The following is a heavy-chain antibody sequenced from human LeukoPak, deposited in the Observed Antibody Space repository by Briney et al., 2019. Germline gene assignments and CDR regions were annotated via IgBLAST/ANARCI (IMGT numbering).Heavy chain of an antibody. CDR1: GGSVSSGSYY. J-gene: IGHJ4*02. CDR3: VREAGYSGYDQDY. D-gene: IGHD5-12*01. CDR2: IYYSGST. Sequence: SETLSLTCTVSGGSVSSGSYYWSWIRQPPGKGLEWIGYIYYSGSTNYNPSLKSRVTISVDTSKNQFSLKLSSVTAADTAVYYCVREAGYSGYDQDYWGQGTLVTVSS. V-gene: IGHV4-61*01.